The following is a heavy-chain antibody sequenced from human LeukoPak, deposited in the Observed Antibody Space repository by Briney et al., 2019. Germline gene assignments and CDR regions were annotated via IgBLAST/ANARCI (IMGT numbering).Heavy chain of an antibody. CDR1: GFTFNNYG. D-gene: IGHD3-10*01. CDR2: INPNSGGT. Sequence: GGSLRLSCAASGFTFNNYGMHWVRQAPGKGLEWVGWINPNSGGTNYAQKFQGRVTMTRDTSISTAYMELSRLRSDDTAVYYCARGPGYYGSGSYYNPSPHWFDPWGQGTLVTVSS. V-gene: IGHV1-2*02. J-gene: IGHJ5*02. CDR3: ARGPGYYGSGSYYNPSPHWFDP.